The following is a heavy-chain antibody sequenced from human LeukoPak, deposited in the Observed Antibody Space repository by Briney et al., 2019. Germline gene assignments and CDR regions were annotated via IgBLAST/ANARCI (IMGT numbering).Heavy chain of an antibody. J-gene: IGHJ6*02. CDR3: ARGRTYYDFWSGSTKTYGMDV. CDR1: GFTFSSYG. Sequence: QPGRSLRLSCAASGFTFSSYGMPWVRQAPGKGLEWVAVISYDGSNKYYADSVKGRFTISRDNSKNTLYLQMNSLRAEDTAVYYCARGRTYYDFWSGSTKTYGMDVWGQGTTVTVSS. V-gene: IGHV3-30*03. CDR2: ISYDGSNK. D-gene: IGHD3-3*01.